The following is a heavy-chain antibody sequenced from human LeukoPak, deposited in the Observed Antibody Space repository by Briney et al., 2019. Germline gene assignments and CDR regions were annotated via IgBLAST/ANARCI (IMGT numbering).Heavy chain of an antibody. J-gene: IGHJ4*02. CDR2: MNPNSGNT. CDR3: ARGSYYYDSSGYNPPDY. Sequence: ASVKVSCKASGYTFTSYDINWVRQATGQGLEWMGWMNPNSGNTGYAQKFKGRVTMTRNTSISTAYMELSSLRSEDTAVYYCARGSYYYDSSGYNPPDYWGQGTLVTVSS. V-gene: IGHV1-8*01. D-gene: IGHD3-22*01. CDR1: GYTFTSYD.